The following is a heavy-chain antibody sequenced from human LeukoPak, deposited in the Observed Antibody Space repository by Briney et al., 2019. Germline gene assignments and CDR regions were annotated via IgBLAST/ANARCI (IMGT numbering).Heavy chain of an antibody. CDR1: GFTFSSYE. Sequence: GGSLSLSCAASGFTFSSYEMNWVRQAAGKGLEWVSYISSSGSTIYYADSVKGRFTISRDNAKNSLYLQMNSLRAEDTAVYYCARRHYYYIDVSGKGTTVTVSS. V-gene: IGHV3-48*03. CDR3: ARRHYYYIDV. J-gene: IGHJ6*03. CDR2: ISSSGSTI.